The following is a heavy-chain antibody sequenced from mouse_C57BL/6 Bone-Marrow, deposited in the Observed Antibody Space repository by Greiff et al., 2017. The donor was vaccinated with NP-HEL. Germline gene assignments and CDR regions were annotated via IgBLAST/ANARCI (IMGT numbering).Heavy chain of an antibody. Sequence: QVQLQQSGAELVKPGASVKLSCKASGYTFTEYTIHWVKQRSGQGLEWIGWFYPGSGSIKYNEKFKDKATLTADKSSSTAYMELSRLTSEDSAVSFCARHEDRYGSSYEYFDYWGQGTTLTVSS. CDR1: GYTFTEYT. D-gene: IGHD1-1*01. V-gene: IGHV1-62-2*01. CDR3: ARHEDRYGSSYEYFDY. J-gene: IGHJ2*01. CDR2: FYPGSGSI.